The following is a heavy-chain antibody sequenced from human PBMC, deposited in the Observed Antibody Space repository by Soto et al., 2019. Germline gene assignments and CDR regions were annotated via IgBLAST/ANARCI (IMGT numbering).Heavy chain of an antibody. D-gene: IGHD5-18*01. CDR2: INAGNGNT. CDR3: ARVRTDMVKYFDY. J-gene: IGHJ4*02. CDR1: GYTLTSYA. V-gene: IGHV1-3*01. Sequence: QVQLVQSGAEVNKPGASVKVSCKASGYTLTSYAMHWVRQAPGQRLEWMGWINAGNGNTKYSPKFQGRVTITRDTSASTAYMELSSLRSEDTAVYYCARVRTDMVKYFDYWGQGTLVTVSS.